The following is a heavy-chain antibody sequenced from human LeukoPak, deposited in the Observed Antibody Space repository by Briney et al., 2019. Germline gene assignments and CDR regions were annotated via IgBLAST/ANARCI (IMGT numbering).Heavy chain of an antibody. CDR1: GFTFTNYW. J-gene: IGHJ4*02. CDR3: ARVWGVQRYSGSGSYYRFDY. V-gene: IGHV3-7*01. CDR2: IKQDGSEK. Sequence: GGSLRLSCAASGFTFTNYWMSWVRQAPGKGLEWVANIKQDGSEKYYVDSVKGRFTISRDNAKKSLNLQMNSLRAEDTAVYYCARVWGVQRYSGSGSYYRFDYWGQGTLVTVSS. D-gene: IGHD3-10*01.